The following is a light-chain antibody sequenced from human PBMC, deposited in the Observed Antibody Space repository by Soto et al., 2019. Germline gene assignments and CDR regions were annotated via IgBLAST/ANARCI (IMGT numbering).Light chain of an antibody. Sequence: QSALTQPPSASGSPGQSVTISCTGTSSDVGGYNYVSWYQQHPRTAPKLMIYEVTKRPSGVPERFSGSKSGNTASLTVSGLQAEDEADYYCSSSAGSNNLVFGGGTKLTVL. CDR3: SSSAGSNNLV. V-gene: IGLV2-8*01. CDR2: EVT. J-gene: IGLJ2*01. CDR1: SSDVGGYNY.